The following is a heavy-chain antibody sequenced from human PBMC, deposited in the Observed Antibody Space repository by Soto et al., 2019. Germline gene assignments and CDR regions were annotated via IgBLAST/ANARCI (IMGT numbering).Heavy chain of an antibody. V-gene: IGHV4-34*01. D-gene: IGHD6-19*01. CDR2: INHSGST. CDR3: ARGGVYSSGWYGY. J-gene: IGHJ4*02. CDR1: GGSFSGYY. Sequence: SETLSLTCAVYGGSFSGYYWSWIRQPPGKGLEWIGEINHSGSTNYNPSLKSRVTISVDTSKNQFSLKLSSVTAADTAVYYCARGGVYSSGWYGYWGQGTLVTVSS.